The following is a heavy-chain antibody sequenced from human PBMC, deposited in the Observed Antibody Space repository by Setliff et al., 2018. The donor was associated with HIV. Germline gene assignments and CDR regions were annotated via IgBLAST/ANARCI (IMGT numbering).Heavy chain of an antibody. V-gene: IGHV4-38-2*02. Sequence: SETLSLTCTVSSYSVTSGYYWAWIRQPPGKGLEWIGSIYYNGITNYNPSLKSRVTISVDTSKNQFSLKLSSVTAADTAVYYCARGHPYCSGGSCYWVSWGFDSWGQGTLVTVSS. CDR3: ARGHPYCSGGSCYWVSWGFDS. CDR2: IYYNGIT. CDR1: SYSVTSGYY. D-gene: IGHD2-15*01. J-gene: IGHJ4*02.